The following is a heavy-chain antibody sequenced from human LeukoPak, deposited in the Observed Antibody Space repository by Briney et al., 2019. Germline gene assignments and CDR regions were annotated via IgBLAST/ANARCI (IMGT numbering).Heavy chain of an antibody. CDR2: VYYSGST. D-gene: IGHD1-26*01. CDR3: ARDVGATPGYFDY. Sequence: WETLSLTCTVSGGPISTDYWSWIRQPPGKGLEWIGNVYYSGSTNYKSSLKSRVTISVDTSKNQFSLKLSSVTAADTAVYYCARDVGATPGYFDYWGQGTLVTVSS. CDR1: GGPISTDY. V-gene: IGHV4-59*01. J-gene: IGHJ4*02.